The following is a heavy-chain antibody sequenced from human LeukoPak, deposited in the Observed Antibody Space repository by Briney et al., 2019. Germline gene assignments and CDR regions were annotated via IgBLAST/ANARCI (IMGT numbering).Heavy chain of an antibody. J-gene: IGHJ4*02. CDR1: GFTFSSYA. CDR2: ISSDGSNK. V-gene: IGHV3-30-3*01. CDR3: ARDPKYYYDSSGYEFDY. D-gene: IGHD3-22*01. Sequence: PGGSLRLSCAASGFTFSSYAMHWVRQAPGKGLEWVAFISSDGSNKYYADSVKGRFTISRDNSKNTLYLQMNSLRAEDTAVYYCARDPKYYYDSSGYEFDYWGQGTLVTVSS.